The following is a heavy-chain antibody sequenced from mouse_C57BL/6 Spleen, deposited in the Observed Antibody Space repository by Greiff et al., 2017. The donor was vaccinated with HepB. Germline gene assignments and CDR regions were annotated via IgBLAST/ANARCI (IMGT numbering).Heavy chain of an antibody. J-gene: IGHJ4*01. Sequence: QVQLQQPGAELVKPGASVKLSCKASGYTFTSYWMHWVKQRPGQGLEWIGMIHPNSGSTNYNEKFKSKATLTVDKSSSTAYMQLSSLTSEDSAVYYCARSGAITTVVAYYYAMDYWGQGTSVTVSS. CDR3: ARSGAITTVVAYYYAMDY. V-gene: IGHV1-64*01. D-gene: IGHD1-1*01. CDR2: IHPNSGST. CDR1: GYTFTSYW.